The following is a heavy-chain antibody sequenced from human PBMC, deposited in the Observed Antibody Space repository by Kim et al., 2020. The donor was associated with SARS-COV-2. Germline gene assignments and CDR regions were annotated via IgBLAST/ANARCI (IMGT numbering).Heavy chain of an antibody. CDR1: GGSININNYY. CDR2: IYYGGST. CDR3: ARRGLAAAAV. J-gene: IGHJ4*02. V-gene: IGHV4-39*01. D-gene: IGHD6-13*01. Sequence: SETLSLTCSVSGGSININNYYWVWIRQPPGKGLEWIGSIYYGGSTYYNPSLKSRVTVFADTSKNQFSLKLSSVTVADTAVYYCARRGLAAAAVWGQGSPVTLSS.